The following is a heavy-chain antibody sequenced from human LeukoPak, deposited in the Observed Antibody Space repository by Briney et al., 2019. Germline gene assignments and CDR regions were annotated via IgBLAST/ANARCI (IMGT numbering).Heavy chain of an antibody. CDR3: XXVSYXGSGSYLRMDV. CDR1: GFTFSSYG. CDR2: IWYDGSNK. J-gene: IGHJ6*03. D-gene: IGHD3-10*01. V-gene: IGHV3-33*01. Sequence: GGSLRLSCAASGFTFSSYGMHWVRQAPGKGLEWVAVIWYDGSNKYYADSVKGRFTISRDNSKNTLYLQMNSLRAEDTAVYYCXXVSYXGSGSYLRMDVWGKGTTVTVSS.